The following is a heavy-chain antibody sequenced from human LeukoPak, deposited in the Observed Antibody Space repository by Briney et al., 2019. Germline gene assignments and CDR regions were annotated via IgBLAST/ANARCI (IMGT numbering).Heavy chain of an antibody. CDR3: AGDYYGSGSFDY. V-gene: IGHV4-4*07. D-gene: IGHD3-10*01. CDR1: GGSISSYY. CDR2: IYTSGST. Sequence: PTETLSLTCTVSGGSISSYYWSWIRQPAGKGLEWIGRIYTSGSTNYNPSLKSRVTMSVDTSKNQFSLKLSSVAAADTAVYYCAGDYYGSGSFDYWGQGTLVTVSS. J-gene: IGHJ4*02.